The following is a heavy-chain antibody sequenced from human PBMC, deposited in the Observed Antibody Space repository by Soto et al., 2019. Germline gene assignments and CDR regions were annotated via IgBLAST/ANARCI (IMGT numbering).Heavy chain of an antibody. J-gene: IGHJ4*02. Sequence: EVQLVESGGGLVQPGGSLSLSCAASGFTFSSYWMHWVRQAPGKGLVWVSRINRDGSSINYADSARGRVTISRDNAKNTLYLQVNGLRAEDTAVYYCAREIATTGEYYFDYWGQGILVTVSS. CDR3: AREIATTGEYYFDY. CDR2: INRDGSSI. D-gene: IGHD6-13*01. CDR1: GFTFSSYW. V-gene: IGHV3-74*01.